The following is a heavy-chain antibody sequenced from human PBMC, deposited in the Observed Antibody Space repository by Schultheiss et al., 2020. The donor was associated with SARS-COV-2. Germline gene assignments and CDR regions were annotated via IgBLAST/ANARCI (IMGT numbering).Heavy chain of an antibody. Sequence: GGSLRLSCAASGFIFSSYEMNWVRQAPGKGLEWVSAISGSGGSTFYADSVKGRFTISRDNSKNTLYLQMNSLRAEDTAVYYCARVNRKGWGKYYYYYGMDVWGQGTTVTVSS. CDR1: GFIFSSYE. D-gene: IGHD7-27*01. CDR3: ARVNRKGWGKYYYYYGMDV. CDR2: ISGSGGST. J-gene: IGHJ6*02. V-gene: IGHV3-23*01.